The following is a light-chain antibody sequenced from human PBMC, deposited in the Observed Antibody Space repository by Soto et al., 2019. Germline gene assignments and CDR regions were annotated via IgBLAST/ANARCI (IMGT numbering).Light chain of an antibody. CDR2: AAS. CDR1: QAIYNY. J-gene: IGKJ3*01. V-gene: IGKV1-27*01. CDR3: QQYDNFFT. Sequence: DIQMTQSPSYLSASVGDRVTITCRASQAIYNYVVWYQQKPGKAPNLLIHAASTLQSGVPSRFSGSGSGTDFTFTISSLQPEDIATYYCQQYDNFFTFGPGTKVDIK.